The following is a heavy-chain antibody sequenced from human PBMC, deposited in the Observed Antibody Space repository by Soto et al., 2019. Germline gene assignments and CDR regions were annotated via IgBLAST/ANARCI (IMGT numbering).Heavy chain of an antibody. V-gene: IGHV1-3*01. CDR2: INAGNGDT. CDR1: GYTFTRFT. CDR3: ARDLFPSTVTPSNWFDP. J-gene: IGHJ5*02. Sequence: ASVKVSCKTSGYTFTRFTMHWVRQAPGQSLEWMGWINAGNGDTISSQKFQGRVTFTRDTSASTAYMELSSLRSEDTAVYYCARDLFPSTVTPSNWFDPWGQGTLVTVSS. D-gene: IGHD4-17*01.